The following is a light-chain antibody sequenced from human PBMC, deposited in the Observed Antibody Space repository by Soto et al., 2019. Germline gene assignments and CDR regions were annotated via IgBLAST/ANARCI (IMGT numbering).Light chain of an antibody. CDR2: EVT. CDR3: TSYTRSATPYI. J-gene: IGLJ1*01. Sequence: LTQPASVSGSPGQSITISCTGTSGDVGGHNYVSWYQQHPGKAPKLIIYEVTNRPSGVSNRFSGSKSGNTASLTISGLQAEDEADYYCTSYTRSATPYIYGSGTKVTVL. V-gene: IGLV2-14*01. CDR1: SGDVGGHNY.